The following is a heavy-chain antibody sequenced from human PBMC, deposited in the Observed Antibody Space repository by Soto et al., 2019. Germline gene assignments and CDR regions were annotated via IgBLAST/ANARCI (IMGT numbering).Heavy chain of an antibody. CDR2: IYYTGST. CDR1: GGSMSRGGQS. J-gene: IGHJ6*01. Sequence: SETLSVSCAFSGGSMSRGGQSWSWIRQPPGKGLEWLGFIYYTGSTYYNPSLKSRVTLSVDRSKNQFSLNLTSVTAADTAMYFCARAPPASSPRWDVWGQGTTVTVSS. CDR3: ARAPPASSPRWDV. V-gene: IGHV4-30-2*01.